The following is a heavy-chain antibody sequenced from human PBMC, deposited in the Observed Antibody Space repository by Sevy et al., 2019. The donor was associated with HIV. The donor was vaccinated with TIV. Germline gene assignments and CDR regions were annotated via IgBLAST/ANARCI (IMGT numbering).Heavy chain of an antibody. CDR1: GGSLSGYY. CDR3: ARGGPQTTSYYYYGMDV. V-gene: IGHV4-34*01. D-gene: IGHD1-7*01. Sequence: SETLSLTCTVYGGSLSGYYWTWIRQPPGKGLEWIGEINHSGRTNYNPSLKSRVTISVDTSKNHFSLKLTSLTAADTAAYYCARGGPQTTSYYYYGMDVWGQGTTVTVSS. J-gene: IGHJ6*02. CDR2: INHSGRT.